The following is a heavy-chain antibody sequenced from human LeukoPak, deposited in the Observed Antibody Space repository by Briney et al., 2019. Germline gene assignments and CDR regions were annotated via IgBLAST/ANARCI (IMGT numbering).Heavy chain of an antibody. Sequence: GGSLRLSCAASGFTFSTYSMNWVRQAPGKGLEWVSSISTGSSYIYYADSMKGRLTISRDNAKNSLYLQMNSLRAEDTAVYYCAREGGYSYGYWFDYWGQGTLVTVSS. D-gene: IGHD5-18*01. CDR3: AREGGYSYGYWFDY. CDR2: ISTGSSYI. J-gene: IGHJ4*02. CDR1: GFTFSTYS. V-gene: IGHV3-21*01.